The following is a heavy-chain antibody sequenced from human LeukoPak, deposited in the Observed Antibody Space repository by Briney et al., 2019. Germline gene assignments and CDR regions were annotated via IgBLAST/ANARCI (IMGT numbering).Heavy chain of an antibody. V-gene: IGHV4-39*01. J-gene: IGHJ4*02. CDR1: GGSISSSSYY. Sequence: SETLFLTCTVSGGSISSSSYYWGWIRQPPGKGLEWIGSIYYSGSTYYNPSLKSRVTISVDTSKNQFSLKLSSVTAADTAVYYCARRRTRDYYDSSGYYPSFDYWGQGTLVTVSS. D-gene: IGHD3-22*01. CDR2: IYYSGST. CDR3: ARRRTRDYYDSSGYYPSFDY.